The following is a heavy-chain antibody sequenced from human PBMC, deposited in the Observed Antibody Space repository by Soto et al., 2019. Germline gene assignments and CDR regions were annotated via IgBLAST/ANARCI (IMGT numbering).Heavy chain of an antibody. D-gene: IGHD3-3*01. J-gene: IGHJ4*02. CDR1: GGSISGYS. Sequence: PSETLSLTCIVSGGSISGYSWTWIRQPPGKGLEWIGYIYYSGSTYYNPSLKSRVTISVDTSKNQFSLKLSSVTAADTAVYYCASIYWRDFWSGYYPYWGQGTLVTVSS. V-gene: IGHV4-59*06. CDR3: ASIYWRDFWSGYYPY. CDR2: IYYSGST.